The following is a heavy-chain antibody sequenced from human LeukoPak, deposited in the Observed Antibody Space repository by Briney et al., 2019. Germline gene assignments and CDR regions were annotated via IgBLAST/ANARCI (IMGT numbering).Heavy chain of an antibody. J-gene: IGHJ4*02. CDR3: ARDFRGYYYLGGLDY. CDR2: TYYRSKWYN. CDR1: GDSVSSHSVA. Sequence: QTLSLTCALSGDSVSSHSVAWNWNRQSPSRGLEWLGRTYYRSKWYNDYAVSVKSRITINPDTSKNQFSLLLNSVTPEDTAVYYCARDFRGYYYLGGLDYWGQGTLVTVSS. D-gene: IGHD3-22*01. V-gene: IGHV6-1*01.